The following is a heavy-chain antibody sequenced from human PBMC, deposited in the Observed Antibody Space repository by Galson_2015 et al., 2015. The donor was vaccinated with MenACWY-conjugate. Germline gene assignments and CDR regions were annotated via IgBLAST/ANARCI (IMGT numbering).Heavy chain of an antibody. V-gene: IGHV2-5*02. CDR1: GFSLSTSGVG. CDR3: SRTSAARGDY. CDR2: IYWDDDK. J-gene: IGHJ4*01. D-gene: IGHD2-2*01. Sequence: PALVKPTQTLTLTCTFSGFSLSTSGVGVGWIRQPPGKALEWLALIYWDDDKRYSPSLRSRLTITKDTSKNHVVLTMTNMDPVDSSTYDSSRTSAARGDYSGHGTLATVA.